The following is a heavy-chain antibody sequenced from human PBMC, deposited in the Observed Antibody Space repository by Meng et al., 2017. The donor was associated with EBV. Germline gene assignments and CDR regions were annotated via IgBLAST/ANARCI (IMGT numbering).Heavy chain of an antibody. D-gene: IGHD2-15*01. CDR2: INAGNGNT. Sequence: QVLVVQSGAELKKPGASVQVSRKASGYTFTSYAMHWVRQAPGQRLEWMGWINAGNGNTKYSQKFQGRVTITRDTSASTAYMELSSLRSEDTAVYYCARRGGVADWFDPWGQGTLVTVSS. V-gene: IGHV1-3*01. CDR3: ARRGGVADWFDP. J-gene: IGHJ5*02. CDR1: GYTFTSYA.